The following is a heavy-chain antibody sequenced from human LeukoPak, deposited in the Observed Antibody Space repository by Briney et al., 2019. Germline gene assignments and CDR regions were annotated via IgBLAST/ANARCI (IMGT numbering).Heavy chain of an antibody. J-gene: IGHJ4*02. CDR3: ARVRRSRLAELDY. Sequence: PSETLSLTCTVSGYSISGGYYWGWIRPPPGKGLEWIGTIYHSGNTYYNPSLKSRVTISIDTSKNQFSLKLRSVTATDTAVCYCARVRRSRLAELDYWGQGTLVTVSS. CDR1: GYSISGGYY. D-gene: IGHD3-16*01. V-gene: IGHV4-38-2*02. CDR2: IYHSGNT.